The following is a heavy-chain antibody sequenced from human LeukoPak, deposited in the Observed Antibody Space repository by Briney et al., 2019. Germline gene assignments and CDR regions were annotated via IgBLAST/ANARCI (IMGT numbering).Heavy chain of an antibody. V-gene: IGHV1-2*02. CDR2: INPNSGGT. J-gene: IGHJ4*02. CDR3: ARAMSSGWSTSSFDY. CDR1: GYTFTGYH. Sequence: ASVKVSCKASGYTFTGYHMHWVRQAPGQGLEWMGWINPNSGGTNYAQKFQGRVTMTRDTSVSTAYMELSRLRSDDTAAYYCARAMSSGWSTSSFDYWGQGTLVTVSS. D-gene: IGHD6-19*01.